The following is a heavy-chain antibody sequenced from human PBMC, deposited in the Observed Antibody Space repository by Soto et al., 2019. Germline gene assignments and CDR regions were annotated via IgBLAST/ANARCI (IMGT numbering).Heavy chain of an antibody. CDR3: AKDNIAVAGDVGYFDY. Sequence: GGSLRLSCAASGFTFDDYAMHWVRQAPGKGLEWVSGISWNSGSIGYADSVKGRFTISRDKAKNSLYLQMNSLRAEDTALYYCAKDNIAVAGDVGYFDYWGQGTLVTVSS. CDR1: GFTFDDYA. J-gene: IGHJ4*02. V-gene: IGHV3-9*01. CDR2: ISWNSGSI. D-gene: IGHD6-19*01.